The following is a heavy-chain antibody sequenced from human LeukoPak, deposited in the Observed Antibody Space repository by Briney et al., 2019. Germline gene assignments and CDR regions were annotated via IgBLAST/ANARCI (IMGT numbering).Heavy chain of an antibody. Sequence: GGSLRLSCAASGFSFSSHWMHWVRQVPGKELVWVSRINTDGTTTTYADSVKGRFTISRDNAKNTLYLQMNSLRAEDTAVYYCARDAISSWYRKKPYYFDYWGQGTLVTVSS. V-gene: IGHV3-74*01. CDR3: ARDAISSWYRKKPYYFDY. CDR2: INTDGTTT. D-gene: IGHD6-13*01. J-gene: IGHJ4*02. CDR1: GFSFSSHW.